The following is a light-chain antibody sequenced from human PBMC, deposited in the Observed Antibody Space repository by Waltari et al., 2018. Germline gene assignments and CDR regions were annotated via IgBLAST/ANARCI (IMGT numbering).Light chain of an antibody. CDR2: AVT. CDR3: HSYTTSTLYV. Sequence: QSALTQPASVSGSPGQSITISCTGTSSDVGRYNYVSWYQQHPGKVPKLLIYAVTNRPSGVSNRFSGSKSGNTASLTISGLHAEDEADYFCHSYTTSTLYVFGTGTKVTVL. J-gene: IGLJ1*01. CDR1: SSDVGRYNY. V-gene: IGLV2-14*01.